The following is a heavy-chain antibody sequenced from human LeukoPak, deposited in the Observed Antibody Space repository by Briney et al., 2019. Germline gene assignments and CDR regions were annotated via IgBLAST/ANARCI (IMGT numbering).Heavy chain of an antibody. CDR1: GFTFSRFG. V-gene: IGHV3-48*04. J-gene: IGHJ6*02. CDR2: ISSSSSTI. Sequence: GGSLRLSCAASGFTFSRFGMNWVRQAPGRGLEWVSYISSSSSTIYYADSVKGRFTISRDNAKNSLYLQMNSLRAEDTAVYYCARDRFYDSSGYYHVYYYYGMDVWGQGTTVTVSS. D-gene: IGHD3-22*01. CDR3: ARDRFYDSSGYYHVYYYYGMDV.